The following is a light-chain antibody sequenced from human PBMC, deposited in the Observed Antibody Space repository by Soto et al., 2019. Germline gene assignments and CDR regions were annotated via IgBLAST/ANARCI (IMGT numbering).Light chain of an antibody. CDR3: QQYGSSSST. CDR2: GAS. Sequence: EIVLTQSPGTLSLSPRERATLSCRASLSVSSNYVAWYQQKPGQAPRLLIYGASSRATGIPDRFSGSGSGTDFTLTISRLEPEEFAVYYCQQYGSSSSTFGGGTKVGIK. J-gene: IGKJ4*01. V-gene: IGKV3-20*01. CDR1: LSVSSNY.